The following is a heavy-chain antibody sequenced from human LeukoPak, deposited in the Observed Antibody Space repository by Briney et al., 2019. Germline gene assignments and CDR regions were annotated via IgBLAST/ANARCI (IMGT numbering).Heavy chain of an antibody. CDR1: GFTFSNYA. CDR2: ISWNSGSI. V-gene: IGHV3-9*01. D-gene: IGHD3-22*01. Sequence: PGGSLRLSCAASGFTFSNYAMSWVRQAPGKGLEWVSGISWNSGSIGYADSVKGRFTISRDNAKNSLYLQMNSLRAEDTALYYCAKDIDYYDSSGYYGYWGQGTLVTVSS. CDR3: AKDIDYYDSSGYYGY. J-gene: IGHJ4*02.